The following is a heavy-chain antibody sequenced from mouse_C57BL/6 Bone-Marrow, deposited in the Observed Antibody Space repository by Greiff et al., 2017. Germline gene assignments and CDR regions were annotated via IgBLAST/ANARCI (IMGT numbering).Heavy chain of an antibody. J-gene: IGHJ1*03. D-gene: IGHD1-1*01. V-gene: IGHV3-6*01. CDR2: ISYDGSN. CDR3: ARNIYYYGSSYFDV. Sequence: EVQVVESGPGLVKPSQSLSLTCSVTGYSITSGYYWNWIRQFPGNKLEWMGYISYDGSNNYNPSLKNRISITRDTAKNQFFLKLNSVTTEDTATXYCARNIYYYGSSYFDVWGTGTSVTVAS. CDR1: GYSITSGYY.